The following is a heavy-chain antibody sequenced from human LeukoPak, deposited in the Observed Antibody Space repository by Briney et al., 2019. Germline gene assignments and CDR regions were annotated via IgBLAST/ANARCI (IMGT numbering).Heavy chain of an antibody. J-gene: IGHJ5*02. D-gene: IGHD3-9*01. Sequence: ASETLSLTCAVSGASISTNTWWSWVRQPPGKGLEWIGYIYYSGSTNYNPSLESRVTISVDTSKNQFSLKLSSVTAADTAVYYCARAGGVRYFDWLSSNWFDPWGQGTLVTVSS. CDR3: ARAGGVRYFDWLSSNWFDP. CDR2: IYYSGST. V-gene: IGHV4-4*02. CDR1: GASISTNTW.